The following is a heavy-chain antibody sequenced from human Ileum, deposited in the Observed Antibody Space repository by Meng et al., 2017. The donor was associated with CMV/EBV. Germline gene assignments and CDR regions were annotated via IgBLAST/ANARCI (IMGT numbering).Heavy chain of an antibody. V-gene: IGHV4-4*07. D-gene: IGHD3-10*01. CDR3: ARGQTVRGFEY. Sequence: QAHLRESGPGLVKPSETLSLTCTISSTSITPYYWNWVRRPAGKGLEWIGRIYTGGPTDYNPSLKSRVTMSVDMSKNQFFLNLSSVTAADTAVYYCARGQTVRGFEYWGLGILVTVSS. J-gene: IGHJ4*02. CDR2: IYTGGPT. CDR1: STSITPYY.